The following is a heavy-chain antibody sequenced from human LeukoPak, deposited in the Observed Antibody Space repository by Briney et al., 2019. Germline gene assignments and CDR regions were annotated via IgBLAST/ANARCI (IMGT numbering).Heavy chain of an antibody. CDR1: SGSISSGVYY. CDR3: ARLDYYDSSGYYVWRGFDY. D-gene: IGHD3-22*01. CDR2: IYYSGST. J-gene: IGHJ4*02. V-gene: IGHV4-30-4*08. Sequence: SETLSLTCPVSSGSISSGVYYWSWIRQHPGKGLEWIGYIYYSGSTYYNPSLKSRVTISVDTSKNQFSLKLSSVTAADTAVYYCARLDYYDSSGYYVWRGFDYWGQGTLVTVSS.